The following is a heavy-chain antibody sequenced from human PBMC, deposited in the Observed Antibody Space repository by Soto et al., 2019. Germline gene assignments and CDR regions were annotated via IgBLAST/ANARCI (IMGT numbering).Heavy chain of an antibody. J-gene: IGHJ4*02. CDR2: ISYDGSNK. V-gene: IGHV3-30-3*01. D-gene: IGHD4-17*01. CDR3: ARVFGGTVTTFDY. CDR1: GFTFSSYA. Sequence: QVQLVESGGGVVQPGRSLRLSCAASGFTFSSYAMHWVRQAPGKGLEWVAVISYDGSNKYYADYVKGRFTISRDNSKNTLYLQMNSLRAEDTAVYYCARVFGGTVTTFDYWGQGTLVTVSS.